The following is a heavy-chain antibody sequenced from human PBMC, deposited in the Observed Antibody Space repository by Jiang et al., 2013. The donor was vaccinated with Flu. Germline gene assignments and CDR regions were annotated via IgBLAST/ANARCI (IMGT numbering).Heavy chain of an antibody. Sequence: DINWVRQATGQGLEWMGWMTLTVVTRAYAQKFQGRVTMTRDTSISTAYMELSSLRSEDTAVYYCVRDLTRTVAAWGQGTLVTVSS. V-gene: IGHV1-8*01. CDR2: MTLTVVTR. J-gene: IGHJ5*02. CDR1: D. CDR3: VRDLTRTVAA. D-gene: IGHD1-14*01.